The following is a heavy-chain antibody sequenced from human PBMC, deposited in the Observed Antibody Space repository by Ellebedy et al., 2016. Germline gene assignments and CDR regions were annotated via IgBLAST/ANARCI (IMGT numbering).Heavy chain of an antibody. Sequence: SETLSLTXTVSGGSISSGGYYWSWIRQHPGKGLEWIGYIYYSGSTYYNPSLKSRVTISVDTSKNQFSLKLSSVTAADTAVYYCARAQFGELFGYYYYMDVWGKGTTVTVSS. J-gene: IGHJ6*03. CDR2: IYYSGST. CDR1: GGSISSGGYY. CDR3: ARAQFGELFGYYYYMDV. V-gene: IGHV4-30-4*08. D-gene: IGHD3-10*01.